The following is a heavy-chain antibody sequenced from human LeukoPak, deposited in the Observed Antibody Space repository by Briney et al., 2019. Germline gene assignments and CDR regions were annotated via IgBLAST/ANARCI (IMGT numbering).Heavy chain of an antibody. D-gene: IGHD3-22*01. V-gene: IGHV1-69*13. CDR2: IIPIFGTA. Sequence: ASVKVSCKASGGTFISYAISWVGQAPGQGVEGRGGIIPIFGTANYAQKFQGRVTITADESTSTAYMELSSLRSEDTAVYYCASAVKYYYDSSGYYYGIDYWGQGTLVTVSS. J-gene: IGHJ4*02. CDR3: ASAVKYYYDSSGYYYGIDY. CDR1: GGTFISYA.